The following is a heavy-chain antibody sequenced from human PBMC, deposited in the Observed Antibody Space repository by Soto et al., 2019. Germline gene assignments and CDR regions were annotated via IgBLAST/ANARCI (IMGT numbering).Heavy chain of an antibody. V-gene: IGHV3-48*02. CDR2: MSSSGSTI. CDR1: GFTFSDYN. CDR3: ARDPQDIVAVLGASAYYYYGMDV. D-gene: IGHD2-15*01. Sequence: PGGSLILSFAASGFTFSDYNINWVRQAPGKGLESLSYMSSSGSTISYADSVKGRFTLSRDKARNPVHLQMNSLRDEDTAVYYCARDPQDIVAVLGASAYYYYGMDVWGQGTTVTVSS. J-gene: IGHJ6*02.